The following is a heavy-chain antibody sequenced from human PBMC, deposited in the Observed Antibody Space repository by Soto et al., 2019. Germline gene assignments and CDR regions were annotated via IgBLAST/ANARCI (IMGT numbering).Heavy chain of an antibody. D-gene: IGHD6-13*01. CDR1: GFTFSDYY. J-gene: IGHJ4*02. V-gene: IGHV3-11*05. CDR2: MSTSSSYR. CDR3: AREGPGTSTWYVDS. Sequence: QVQLVESGGGLVKPGGSLRLSCAASGFTFSDYYMSWIRQAPGKGLEWLSYMSTSSSYRNYADSVKGLFTISRDNAKNSLYLQMNRLRVEDTAVYYCAREGPGTSTWYVDSWGQGTLVTVSS.